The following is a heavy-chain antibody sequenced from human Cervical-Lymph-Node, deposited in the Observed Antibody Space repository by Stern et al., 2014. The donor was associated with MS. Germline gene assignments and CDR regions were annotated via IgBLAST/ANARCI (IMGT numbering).Heavy chain of an antibody. J-gene: IGHJ6*02. D-gene: IGHD2-15*01. CDR1: GGTFSSYA. V-gene: IGHV1-69*01. CDR3: ARATCGGGSCYSPAYYYYGMDV. Sequence: QVQLVESGAEVKKPGSSVKVSCKASGGTFSSYAIRWVRQAPGQGPEWMGGINPIFGTANYGQKVQGQVTIYADASPSTVYMELSSLRSEDTAVYYCARATCGGGSCYSPAYYYYGMDVWGQGTTVTVSS. CDR2: INPIFGTA.